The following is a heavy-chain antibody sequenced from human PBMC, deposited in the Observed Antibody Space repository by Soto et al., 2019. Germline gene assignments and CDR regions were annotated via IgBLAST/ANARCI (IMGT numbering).Heavy chain of an antibody. V-gene: IGHV3-21*01. J-gene: IGHJ4*02. CDR3: ARARGAVTTLVDY. CDR2: ISSSSSYI. Sequence: EVQLVESGGGLVKPGGSLRLSCAASGFTFSSYSMNWVRQAPGKGLEWVLSISSSSSYIYYADSVKGRFTISRDNAKNSLYLQMNRLRAEDTAVYYCARARGAVTTLVDYWGQGTLVTVSS. D-gene: IGHD4-17*01. CDR1: GFTFSSYS.